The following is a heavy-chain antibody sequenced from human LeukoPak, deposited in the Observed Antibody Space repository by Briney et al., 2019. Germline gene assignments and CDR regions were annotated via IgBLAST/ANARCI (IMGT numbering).Heavy chain of an antibody. J-gene: IGHJ3*02. CDR2: IYPSDSDT. Sequence: KGGESLKISCKGSGYSFTSYWIGWVRQMPGKGLEWMGIIYPSDSDTRYSPSFQGQVTISADKSISTAYLQWSSLKASDTAMYYCARQRRNGGIAASNDAFDIWGQGTMVTVSS. CDR1: GYSFTSYW. V-gene: IGHV5-51*01. CDR3: ARQRRNGGIAASNDAFDI. D-gene: IGHD6-13*01.